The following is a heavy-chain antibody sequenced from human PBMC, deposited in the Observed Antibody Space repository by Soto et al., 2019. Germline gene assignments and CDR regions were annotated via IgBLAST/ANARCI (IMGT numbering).Heavy chain of an antibody. CDR2: IIPIFGTA. V-gene: IGHV1-69*13. CDR1: GGTFSSYA. Sequence: SVKVSCKASGGTFSSYAISWVRQAPGQGLEWMGGIIPIFGTANYAQKFQGRVTITADESTSTAYMELSSLRSEDTAVYYCARFSGSSSLSAYYYYGMDVWGQGTTVTVSS. CDR3: ARFSGSSSLSAYYYYGMDV. J-gene: IGHJ6*02. D-gene: IGHD6-6*01.